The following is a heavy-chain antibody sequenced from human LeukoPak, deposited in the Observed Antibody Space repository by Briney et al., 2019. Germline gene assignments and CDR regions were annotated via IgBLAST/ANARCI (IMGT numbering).Heavy chain of an antibody. CDR1: GYTFTSYV. CDR2: INTGNGYT. D-gene: IGHD3-16*02. CDR3: ARYRSVNDAFDI. Sequence: ASVKVSCKASGYTFTSYVMHWVRQAPGHRLEWMGWINTGNGYTKYLQEFQGRVTITRDTSASTAYMELSSLRSEDMAVYYCARYRSVNDAFDIWGQGTMVTVSS. J-gene: IGHJ3*02. V-gene: IGHV1-3*03.